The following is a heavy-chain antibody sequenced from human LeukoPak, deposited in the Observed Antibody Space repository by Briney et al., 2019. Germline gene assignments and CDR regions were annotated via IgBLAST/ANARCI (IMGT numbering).Heavy chain of an antibody. Sequence: ASVKVSCKASGYSFTGYYMHWVRQATGQGLEWMGRINPNSGGTNYAQKFQGRVTMTRDTSISTAYMELSRLSSDDTAVYFCARVMSGHSWYLDYWGQGTLVTVSS. CDR1: GYSFTGYY. D-gene: IGHD6-13*01. CDR2: INPNSGGT. V-gene: IGHV1-2*06. CDR3: ARVMSGHSWYLDY. J-gene: IGHJ4*02.